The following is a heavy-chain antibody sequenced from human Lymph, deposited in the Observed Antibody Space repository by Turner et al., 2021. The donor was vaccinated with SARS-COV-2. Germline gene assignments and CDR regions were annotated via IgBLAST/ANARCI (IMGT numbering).Heavy chain of an antibody. CDR2: ISGSGGST. Sequence: EVLLLESGGGLVQPGGSLSLSCSASGFTFSSYAMSWVRQAPGKGREWVSAISGSGGSTYDADSVKGRFTISRDNSKNTLYLQMNSLRAEDTAVYYCAKDPNWYVLSAVDYWGQGTLVTVSS. J-gene: IGHJ4*02. CDR3: AKDPNWYVLSAVDY. V-gene: IGHV3-23*01. D-gene: IGHD1-1*01. CDR1: GFTFSSYA.